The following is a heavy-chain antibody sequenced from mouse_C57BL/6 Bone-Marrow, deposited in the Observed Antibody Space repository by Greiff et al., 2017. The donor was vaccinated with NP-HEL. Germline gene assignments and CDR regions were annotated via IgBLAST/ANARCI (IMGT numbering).Heavy chain of an antibody. Sequence: VQLVESGPGLVQPSQSLSITCTVSGFSLTSYGVHWVRQSPGKGLEWLGVIWSGESTDYNAAFISRLSISKDNSKSQVFFKMNSLQADDTAIYYCASKLGFAYWGQGTLVTVSA. V-gene: IGHV2-2*01. D-gene: IGHD4-1*01. CDR2: IWSGEST. CDR1: GFSLTSYG. CDR3: ASKLGFAY. J-gene: IGHJ3*01.